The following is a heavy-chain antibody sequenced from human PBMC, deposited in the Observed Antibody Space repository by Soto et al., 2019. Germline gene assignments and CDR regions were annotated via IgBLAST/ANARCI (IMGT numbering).Heavy chain of an antibody. CDR3: ARGWDIVVVPAPYYYGMDV. CDR1: GGTFSSYA. CDR2: IIPIFGTA. Sequence: SVKVSCKASGGTFSSYAISWVRQAPGQGLEWLGGIIPIFGTANYAQKFQGRVTITADESTSTAYMELSSLRSEDTAVYYCARGWDIVVVPAPYYYGMDVWGQGTTVTVSS. J-gene: IGHJ6*02. V-gene: IGHV1-69*13. D-gene: IGHD2-2*01.